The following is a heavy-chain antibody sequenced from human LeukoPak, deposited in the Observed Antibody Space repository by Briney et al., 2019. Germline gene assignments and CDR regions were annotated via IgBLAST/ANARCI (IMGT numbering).Heavy chain of an antibody. CDR3: ARDRHGSGSYYIIGDNWFDP. CDR2: IHYSGSA. Sequence: SETLSLTCIVSGGSISSYYWSWIRQFPGKGLEWIGYIHYSGSANYNPSLKSRVSISVDTSKKQFSLKLNSVTAADPAVYYCARDRHGSGSYYIIGDNWFDPWGQGTLVTVSS. J-gene: IGHJ5*02. V-gene: IGHV4-59*01. D-gene: IGHD3-10*01. CDR1: GGSISSYY.